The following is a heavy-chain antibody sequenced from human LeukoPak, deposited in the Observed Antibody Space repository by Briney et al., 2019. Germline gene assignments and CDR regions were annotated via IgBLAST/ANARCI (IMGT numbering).Heavy chain of an antibody. D-gene: IGHD2-15*01. V-gene: IGHV3-48*01. CDR2: ISTTSSTT. CDR3: ARDFCSGGSCYEGNWFDP. Sequence: PGGSLRLSCAASGFTLSTYSMNWVRQAPGKGLEWVSYISTTSSTTYYADSVKGRFTISRDNAKNSLYLQMNSLRAEDTAVYYCARDFCSGGSCYEGNWFDPWGQGTLVTVSS. J-gene: IGHJ5*02. CDR1: GFTLSTYS.